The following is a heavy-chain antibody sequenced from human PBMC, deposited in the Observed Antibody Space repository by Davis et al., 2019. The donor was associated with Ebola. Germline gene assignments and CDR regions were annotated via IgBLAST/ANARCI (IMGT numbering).Heavy chain of an antibody. D-gene: IGHD2-2*01. J-gene: IGHJ4*02. CDR1: GGSISSSSYY. V-gene: IGHV4-39*01. CDR2: IYYSGST. Sequence: MPSETLSLTCTVSGGSISSSSYYWGWIRQPLGKGLEWIGSIYYSGSTYYNPSLKSRVTISVDTSKNQFSLKLSSVTAADTAVYYCARQRFYCSSTSCYFGFDYWGQGTLVTVSS. CDR3: ARQRFYCSSTSCYFGFDY.